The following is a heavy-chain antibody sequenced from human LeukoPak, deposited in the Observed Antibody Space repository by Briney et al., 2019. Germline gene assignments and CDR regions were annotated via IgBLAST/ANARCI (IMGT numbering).Heavy chain of an antibody. D-gene: IGHD5-18*01. Sequence: GASVKVSCKASGYTFTSYAMHWVRQAPGQRLEWMGWINAGNGNTKYSQEFQGRVTITRDTSASTAYMELSSLRSEDMAVYYCAREGGSYGSLRYYMDVWGKGTTVTVSS. CDR3: AREGGSYGSLRYYMDV. V-gene: IGHV1-3*03. CDR1: GYTFTSYA. CDR2: INAGNGNT. J-gene: IGHJ6*03.